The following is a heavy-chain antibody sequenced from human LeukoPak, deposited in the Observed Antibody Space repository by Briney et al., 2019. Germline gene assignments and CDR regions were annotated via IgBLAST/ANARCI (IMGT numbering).Heavy chain of an antibody. J-gene: IGHJ4*02. V-gene: IGHV3-48*01. CDR2: ISSSSSTI. CDR1: GFTFSSYS. CDR3: ARADFWSGSDFDY. D-gene: IGHD3-3*01. Sequence: PGGSLRLSCAASGFTFSSYSMNWVRQAPGKGLEWVSYISSSSSTIYYADSVKGRFTISRDNAKNSLYLQMNSLRAEDTAVYYCARADFWSGSDFDYWGQGTPVTVSS.